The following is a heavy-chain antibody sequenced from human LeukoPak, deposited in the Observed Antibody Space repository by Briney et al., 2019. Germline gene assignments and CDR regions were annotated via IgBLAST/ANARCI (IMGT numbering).Heavy chain of an antibody. Sequence: GGSLRLSCAASGFTFSSYAMHWVRQAPGKGLEWVAVISYDGSNKYYADSVKGRFTISRDNSKNTLYLQMNSLRAEDTAVYYCARDSGYFDYWGQGTLVTVSS. CDR2: ISYDGSNK. J-gene: IGHJ4*02. D-gene: IGHD1-26*01. V-gene: IGHV3-30-3*01. CDR1: GFTFSSYA. CDR3: ARDSGYFDY.